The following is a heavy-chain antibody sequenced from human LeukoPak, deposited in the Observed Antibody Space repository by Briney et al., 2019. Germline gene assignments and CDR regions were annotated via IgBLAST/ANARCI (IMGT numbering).Heavy chain of an antibody. J-gene: IGHJ4*02. CDR3: AKAAADSSGYYYYGPYYFDY. CDR2: IRRDGSET. CDR1: GFTFSNYW. Sequence: GGSLTLSCAASGFTFSNYWMTWVRRAPGKGLEWVANIRRDGSETHYVDSVMGRFTISRDNAKNSLYLQMNSLRAEDTAVYYCAKAAADSSGYYYYGPYYFDYWGQGTLVTVSS. V-gene: IGHV3-7*03. D-gene: IGHD3-22*01.